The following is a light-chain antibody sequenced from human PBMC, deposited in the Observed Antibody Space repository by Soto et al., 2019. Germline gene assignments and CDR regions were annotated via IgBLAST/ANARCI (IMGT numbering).Light chain of an antibody. J-gene: IGLJ3*02. V-gene: IGLV1-40*01. Sequence: QSVLTQPPSVSGAPGQRVTISCTGSSSNIGAGYDVHWYQQLPGTAPKLLIYDNNNRPSGVPDRFSGSKSATSDSLAITGLQAEDEADYYCQSYDSSLSGSVFGGGTKLNV. CDR1: SSNIGAGYD. CDR3: QSYDSSLSGSV. CDR2: DNN.